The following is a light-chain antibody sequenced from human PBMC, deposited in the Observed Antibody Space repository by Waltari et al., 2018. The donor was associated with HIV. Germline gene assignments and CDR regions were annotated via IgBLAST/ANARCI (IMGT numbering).Light chain of an antibody. Sequence: SYELTQPPSVSVSPGQTARITCSGDALSKQYAYWYQQKPGQAPVLMIYKDSERPSGIPERFAGSSSWTTVTLTISGVQAEDEADYYCQSTDTSGTYWVFGGGTKLTVL. CDR3: QSTDTSGTYWV. J-gene: IGLJ3*02. CDR1: ALSKQY. V-gene: IGLV3-25*03. CDR2: KDS.